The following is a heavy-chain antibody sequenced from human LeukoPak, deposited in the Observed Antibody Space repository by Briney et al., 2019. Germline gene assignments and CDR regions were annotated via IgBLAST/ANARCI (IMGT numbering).Heavy chain of an antibody. D-gene: IGHD3-22*01. CDR3: ARDSAPYYYDSSGYYYKDRLDYYYGMDV. Sequence: KPGGSLRLSCAASGFTFSDYYMSWIRQAPGKGLEWVSYISSSGSTIYYADSVKGRFTISRDNAKNSLYLQMNSLRAEDTAVYYCARDSAPYYYDSSGYYYKDRLDYYYGMDVWGQGTTVTVSS. CDR1: GFTFSDYY. J-gene: IGHJ6*02. V-gene: IGHV3-11*01. CDR2: ISSSGSTI.